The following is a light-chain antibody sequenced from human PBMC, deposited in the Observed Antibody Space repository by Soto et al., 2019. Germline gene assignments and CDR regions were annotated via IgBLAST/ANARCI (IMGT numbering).Light chain of an antibody. CDR3: QVWDSISDHFV. CDR2: DDN. Sequence: SYELTQPPSVSVAPGQTARISCGGTNIGSKSVHWFQQKPGQAPVLVVYDDNDRPSGIPERFSGSNSGNTATLTISRVEAGDEADYYCQVWDSISDHFVFGTGTKVTVL. V-gene: IGLV3-21*02. CDR1: NIGSKS. J-gene: IGLJ1*01.